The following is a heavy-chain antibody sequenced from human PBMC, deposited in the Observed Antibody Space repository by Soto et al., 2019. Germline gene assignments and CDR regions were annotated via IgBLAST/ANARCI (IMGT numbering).Heavy chain of an antibody. Sequence: LGESLKVSCKGSGYRFAGYCIGWVRQMPWKGLDWMGVIYPGDSDTRYSPSFHGQVTISADKSISTAYLQWSSLKASDTAMYFCARLPGVRGVFDGLIIWGQGTMVTIS. CDR3: ARLPGVRGVFDGLII. D-gene: IGHD3-10*01. CDR2: IYPGDSDT. V-gene: IGHV5-51*01. J-gene: IGHJ3*02. CDR1: GYRFAGYC.